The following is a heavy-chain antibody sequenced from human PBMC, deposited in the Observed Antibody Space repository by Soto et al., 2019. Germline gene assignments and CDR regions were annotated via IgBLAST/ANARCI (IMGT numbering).Heavy chain of an antibody. D-gene: IGHD3-3*01. Sequence: PGGSLRLSCAASGFTFSSYWMSWVRQAPGKGLEWVANIKQEGSEKYYVDSVKGRITISRDDAKNSLYLQMNSLRAEDTAVYYCARDNQSAIFGVVLPYYYYYYMDVWGKGTTVTVSS. CDR2: IKQEGSEK. CDR3: ARDNQSAIFGVVLPYYYYYYMDV. V-gene: IGHV3-7*01. J-gene: IGHJ6*03. CDR1: GFTFSSYW.